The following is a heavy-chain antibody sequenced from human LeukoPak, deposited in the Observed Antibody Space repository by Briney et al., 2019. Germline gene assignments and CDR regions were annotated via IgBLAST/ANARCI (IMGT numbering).Heavy chain of an antibody. CDR2: INSDGSST. Sequence: PGGSLRLSCAASGFTFSSYWMHWVRQAPGKGLVWVSRINSDGSSTSYADSVKGRFTISRDNAKNTLYLQMNSLRAEDTAVYYCARGGVSWGFDIWGQGTMVTVSS. J-gene: IGHJ3*02. CDR1: GFTFSSYW. CDR3: ARGGVSWGFDI. D-gene: IGHD7-27*01. V-gene: IGHV3-74*01.